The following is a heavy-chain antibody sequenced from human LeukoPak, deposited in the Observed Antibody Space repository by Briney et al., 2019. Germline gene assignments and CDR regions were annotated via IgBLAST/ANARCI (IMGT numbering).Heavy chain of an antibody. Sequence: GGSLRLSCAASGFTFSSYEMNWVRQAPGKGLEWVSYISSSGSTIYYADSVKGRFTISRDNSKNTLYLHMSSLKVEDTAVYYCAREPEYFDCWGQGTLVTVSS. J-gene: IGHJ4*02. CDR1: GFTFSSYE. CDR3: AREPEYFDC. CDR2: ISSSGSTI. D-gene: IGHD1-14*01. V-gene: IGHV3-48*03.